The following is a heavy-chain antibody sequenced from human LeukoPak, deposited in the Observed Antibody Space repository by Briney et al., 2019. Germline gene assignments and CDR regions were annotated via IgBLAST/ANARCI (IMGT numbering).Heavy chain of an antibody. CDR3: ARAGASGWYAAGWFDP. V-gene: IGHV3-21*06. CDR1: GFTFNSYN. J-gene: IGHJ5*02. D-gene: IGHD6-19*01. Sequence: GGSLRLSCAASGFTFNSYNMNWVRQAPGKGLEWVSSISSDSSYIFYADSVRGRFTVSRDDAKNSLYLQMSSLRAEDTAIYYCARAGASGWYAAGWFDPWGQGSLVSVSS. CDR2: ISSDSSYI.